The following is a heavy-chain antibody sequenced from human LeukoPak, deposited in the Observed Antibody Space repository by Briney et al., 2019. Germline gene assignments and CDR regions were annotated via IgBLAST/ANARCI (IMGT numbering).Heavy chain of an antibody. CDR3: ARDSPGYSSSWYEY. CDR1: GYTFTSYG. V-gene: IGHV1-18*01. CDR2: ISAYNGNT. D-gene: IGHD6-13*01. J-gene: IGHJ4*02. Sequence: ASVKVSCKASGYTFTSYGISWVRQAPGQGLEWMGWISAYNGNTNYAQKLQGRVTMTTDTSTSTAYMELRSLRSDDTAVYYCARDSPGYSSSWYEYWGQGTLVTVSS.